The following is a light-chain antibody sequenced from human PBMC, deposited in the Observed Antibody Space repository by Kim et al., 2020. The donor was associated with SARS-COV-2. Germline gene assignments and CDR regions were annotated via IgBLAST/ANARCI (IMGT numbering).Light chain of an antibody. CDR2: KDS. CDR1: ALAKQY. CDR3: QSADSSGTYVV. Sequence: SYELTQPPSVSVSPGQTARITCSADALAKQYAYWYQQKPGQAPVLVIYKDSERPSGIPERFSGSSSGTTVTLTISGVQAEDEADYYCQSADSSGTYVVFGGGTQLTVL. J-gene: IGLJ2*01. V-gene: IGLV3-25*03.